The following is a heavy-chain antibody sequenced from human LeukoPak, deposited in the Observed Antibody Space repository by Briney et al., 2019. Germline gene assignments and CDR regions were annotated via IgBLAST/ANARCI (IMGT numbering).Heavy chain of an antibody. CDR1: GFTFSSYA. D-gene: IGHD3-10*01. Sequence: PGGSLRLSCAASGFTFSSYAMSWVRQAPGKGLEWVSAISGSGGSTYYADSVKGRFTISRDNSKSTLYLQMNGLRAEDTAVYYCAKDLLTGSGSYPHPYYFDYWGQGTQVTVSS. CDR3: AKDLLTGSGSYPHPYYFDY. V-gene: IGHV3-23*01. J-gene: IGHJ4*02. CDR2: ISGSGGST.